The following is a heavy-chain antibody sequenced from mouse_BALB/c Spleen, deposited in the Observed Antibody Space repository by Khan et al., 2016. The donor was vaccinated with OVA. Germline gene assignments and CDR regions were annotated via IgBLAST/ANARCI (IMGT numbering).Heavy chain of an antibody. Sequence: DLVMPGAAVTLSCKASGYTFTSYWINWITQRPGQGLEWIGRIGPGSGSTSYTDMFTVKAILTVDASSSPAYIQLSTLSSADSAFYFSARSNYYGSGLYAMDYWGQGTSGTVSS. J-gene: IGHJ4*01. V-gene: IGHV1S41*01. CDR1: GYTFTSYW. CDR2: IGPGSGST. CDR3: ARSNYYGSGLYAMDY. D-gene: IGHD1-1*01.